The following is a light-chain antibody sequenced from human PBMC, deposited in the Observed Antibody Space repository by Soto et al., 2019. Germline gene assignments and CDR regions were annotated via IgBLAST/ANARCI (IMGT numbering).Light chain of an antibody. J-gene: IGLJ2*01. CDR2: GNR. V-gene: IGLV1-40*01. CDR1: SSNIGAGYD. Sequence: QSVLTQPPSVSGAPGQRVTISCTGSSSNIGAGYDVHWYQQLPGTAPKLLIYGNRTRPSGVPDRFSGSKSGNSASLAITGLQAEDEADDYCQSYDSSLSGSVFGGGTKVTVL. CDR3: QSYDSSLSGSV.